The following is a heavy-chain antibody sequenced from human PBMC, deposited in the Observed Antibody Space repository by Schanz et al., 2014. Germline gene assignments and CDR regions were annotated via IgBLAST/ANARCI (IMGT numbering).Heavy chain of an antibody. D-gene: IGHD3-22*01. CDR3: ARSNYYDNSDYYNSFDY. Sequence: QVQLVQSGAEVKKPGASVKVSCKASGYTFISYGIKWVRQAPGQGLEWMGWISAYNGHTNYAQKVQGRVTMTTDTSTGTAYMELRSLRPEDTAVYYCARSNYYDNSDYYNSFDYWGQGTLVTVSS. CDR1: GYTFISYG. V-gene: IGHV1-18*01. J-gene: IGHJ4*02. CDR2: ISAYNGHT.